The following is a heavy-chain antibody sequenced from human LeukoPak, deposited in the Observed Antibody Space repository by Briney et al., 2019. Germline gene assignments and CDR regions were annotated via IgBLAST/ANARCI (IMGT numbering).Heavy chain of an antibody. Sequence: SSETLSLTCAVYGGSFNDYYWNWIRQPPGKGLEWIGEINLRGSTTYNPSLKSRVTISLDESKNQFSLKLSSVTAADTAVYYCASGRDYLSPLDYWGQGTLVTVSS. J-gene: IGHJ4*02. V-gene: IGHV4-34*01. D-gene: IGHD4-17*01. CDR1: GGSFNDYY. CDR2: INLRGST. CDR3: ASGRDYLSPLDY.